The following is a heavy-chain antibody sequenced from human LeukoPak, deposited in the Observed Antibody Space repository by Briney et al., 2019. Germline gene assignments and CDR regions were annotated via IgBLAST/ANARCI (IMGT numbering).Heavy chain of an antibody. D-gene: IGHD6-13*01. CDR2: IYTSGST. CDR3: ARRPAHSSSWFYFDY. CDR1: GGSISSYY. Sequence: SETLSLTCTVSGGSISSYYWSWIRQPAGKGLEWIGRIYTSGSTNYNPSLKSRVTMSVDTSKNQFSLKLSSVTAADTAVYYCARRPAHSSSWFYFDYWGQGTLVTVSS. V-gene: IGHV4-4*07. J-gene: IGHJ4*02.